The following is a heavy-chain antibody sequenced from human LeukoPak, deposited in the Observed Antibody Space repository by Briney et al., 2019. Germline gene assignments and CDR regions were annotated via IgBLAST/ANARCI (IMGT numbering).Heavy chain of an antibody. J-gene: IGHJ6*03. D-gene: IGHD1-26*01. CDR1: GFTVSSNY. CDR3: ARVPLGSGSFFPYYYFMDV. Sequence: GGSLRLSCAASGFTVSSNYMNWVRQAPGKGLEWVSGISDSDGSTYYADSVKGRFTISRDNSKNTLHLQMNSLSAEDTAVYYCARVPLGSGSFFPYYYFMDVWGRGTTVTVSS. CDR2: ISDSDGST. V-gene: IGHV3-23*01.